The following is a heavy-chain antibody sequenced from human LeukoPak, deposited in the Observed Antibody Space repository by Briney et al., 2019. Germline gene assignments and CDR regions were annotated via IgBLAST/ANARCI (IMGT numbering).Heavy chain of an antibody. D-gene: IGHD5-18*01. CDR2: ISSSSSYI. V-gene: IGHV3-21*01. Sequence: GGSLRLSCAASGFTFDDYGMNWVRQAPGKGLEWVSSISSSSSYIYYADSVKGRFTISRDNAKNSLYLQMDSLRAEDTAVYYCARTGDTAILYYFDYWGQGTLVTVSS. J-gene: IGHJ4*02. CDR3: ARTGDTAILYYFDY. CDR1: GFTFDDYG.